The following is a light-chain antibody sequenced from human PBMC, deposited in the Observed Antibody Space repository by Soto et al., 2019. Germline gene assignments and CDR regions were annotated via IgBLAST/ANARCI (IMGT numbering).Light chain of an antibody. CDR2: DAS. CDR1: QDINIY. Sequence: DIQMTQYPSSLFASVGDRVTITWQATQDINIYLNWYQQKPGKAPNLLIYDASNLEIGVPSRFSGSGSGTDFTLTISSMQTEDFATYYCQQTYSTTPTFGHGTKVDIK. J-gene: IGKJ1*01. CDR3: QQTYSTTPT. V-gene: IGKV1-39*01.